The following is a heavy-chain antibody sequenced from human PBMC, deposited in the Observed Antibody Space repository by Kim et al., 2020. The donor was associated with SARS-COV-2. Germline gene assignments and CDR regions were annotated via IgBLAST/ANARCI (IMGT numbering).Heavy chain of an antibody. CDR3: AKDAPTYYYDSSGDYGNDY. V-gene: IGHV3-23*01. D-gene: IGHD3-22*01. J-gene: IGHJ4*02. CDR2: ISGGGGST. Sequence: GGSLRLSCAASGFTFSSYAMSWARQAPGKGLEWVSVISGGGGSTYYADSVKGRFTISRDNSKNTLYLQMNSLRAEDTAVYYCAKDAPTYYYDSSGDYGNDYWGQGTLVTVSS. CDR1: GFTFSSYA.